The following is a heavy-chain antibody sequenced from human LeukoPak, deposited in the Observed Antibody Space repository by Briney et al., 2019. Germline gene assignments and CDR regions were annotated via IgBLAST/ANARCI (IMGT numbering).Heavy chain of an antibody. CDR2: IYYSGST. CDR3: VKGGSGWYFGPV. V-gene: IGHV4-39*01. CDR1: GGSISSSSYY. J-gene: IGHJ4*02. D-gene: IGHD6-19*01. Sequence: PSETLSLTCTVSGGSISSSSYYWGWIRQPPGKGLEWIGSIYYSGSTYYNPSLKSRVTISVDTSKNQFSLKLSSVTAADTAVYYCVKGGSGWYFGPVWGQGTLVTVSS.